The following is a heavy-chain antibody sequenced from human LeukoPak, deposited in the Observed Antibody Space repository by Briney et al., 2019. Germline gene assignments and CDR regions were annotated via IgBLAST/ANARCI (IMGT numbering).Heavy chain of an antibody. CDR1: GFTFSSYG. Sequence: GGSLRLSCAASGFTFSSYGMHWVRQAPGKGLEWVAFIRYDGSNKYYADSVKGRFTISRDNSKNTLYLQMNSLRVEDTAIYYCARAPVVSCRGAFCYPLDYWGQGNLITVSS. CDR3: ARAPVVSCRGAFCYPLDY. V-gene: IGHV3-30*02. D-gene: IGHD2-15*01. J-gene: IGHJ4*02. CDR2: IRYDGSNK.